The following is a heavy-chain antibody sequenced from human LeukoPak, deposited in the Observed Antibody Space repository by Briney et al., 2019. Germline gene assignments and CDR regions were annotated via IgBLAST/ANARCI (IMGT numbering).Heavy chain of an antibody. J-gene: IGHJ4*02. CDR1: GFTFSSYG. CDR2: ISYDGSNK. V-gene: IGHV3-30*03. CDR3: ARVTYRDY. Sequence: GGSLRLSCAASGFTFSSYGMHWVRQAPGKGLEWVAVISYDGSNKYYADSVKGRFTISRDNSKNTLYLQMNSLRAEDTAVYYCARVTYRDYWGQGTLVTVSS. D-gene: IGHD1-14*01.